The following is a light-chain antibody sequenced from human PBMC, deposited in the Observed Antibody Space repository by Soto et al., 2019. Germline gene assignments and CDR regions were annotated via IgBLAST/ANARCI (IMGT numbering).Light chain of an antibody. CDR1: SSDVGGYNF. Sequence: QSALTQPASVSGSPGQSITISCTGSSSDVGGYNFVSWYQQFPGKAPKLMIYEVTNRPSGISDRFSGSKSGNTASLAISGLQAEDEADYFCSSDATTSSVIFGGGTKVTVL. CDR2: EVT. V-gene: IGLV2-14*01. J-gene: IGLJ2*01. CDR3: SSDATTSSVI.